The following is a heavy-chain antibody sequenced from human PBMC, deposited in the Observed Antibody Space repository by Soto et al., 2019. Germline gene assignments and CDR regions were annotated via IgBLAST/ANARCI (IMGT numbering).Heavy chain of an antibody. V-gene: IGHV4-30-2*01. CDR3: ARVPDY. D-gene: IGHD2-2*01. CDR1: GGSINSGDYS. Sequence: PSETLSLTCTVSGGSINSGDYSWTWIRQPPGKGLEWIGYIYHTGTTYYNMSLKSRVTISVDRSKNQFSLKLSSVTAADTAVYYRARVPDYWGQGILVTVSS. J-gene: IGHJ4*02. CDR2: IYHTGTT.